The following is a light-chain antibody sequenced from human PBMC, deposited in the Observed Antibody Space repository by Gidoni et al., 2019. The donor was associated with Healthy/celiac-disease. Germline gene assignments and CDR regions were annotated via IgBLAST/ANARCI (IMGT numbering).Light chain of an antibody. Sequence: IQLTQSPSFLSASVGDRVTITCRASRGISSYLAWYQQKPGKAPKLLIYAASTLQSGVPSRFSGSGSGTEFTLTISSLQPEDFATYYCQQLAFGQGTKLEIK. CDR3: QQLA. V-gene: IGKV1-9*01. CDR1: RGISSY. J-gene: IGKJ2*01. CDR2: AAS.